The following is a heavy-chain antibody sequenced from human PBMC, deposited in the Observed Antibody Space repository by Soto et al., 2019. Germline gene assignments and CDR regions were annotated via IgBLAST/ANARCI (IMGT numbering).Heavy chain of an antibody. CDR1: GGSISSGDYY. CDR2: IYYSGST. V-gene: IGHV4-30-4*01. CDR3: ARVRDPPTFYWFDP. Sequence: KPSETLSLTCTVSGGSISSGDYYWSWIRQPPGKGLEWIGYIYYSGSTYYNPSLKSRVTISVDTSKNQFSLKLSSVTAADTAVYYCARVRDPPTFYWFDPWGQGTLVTVSS. J-gene: IGHJ5*02.